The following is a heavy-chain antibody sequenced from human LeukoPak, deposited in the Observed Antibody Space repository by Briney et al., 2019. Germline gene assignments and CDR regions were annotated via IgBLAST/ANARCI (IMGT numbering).Heavy chain of an antibody. D-gene: IGHD5-18*01. CDR1: GGSISSGGYY. CDR2: IYYSGST. CDR3: ARDISSYGYLTYWFDP. J-gene: IGHJ5*02. V-gene: IGHV4-31*03. Sequence: SQTLSLTCTVSGGSISSGGYYWSWIRQHPGKGLEWIGYIYYSGSTYYNPSLKSRVTISVDTSKNQFSLKLSSVTAADTAVYYCARDISSYGYLTYWFDPWGQGTLVTVSS.